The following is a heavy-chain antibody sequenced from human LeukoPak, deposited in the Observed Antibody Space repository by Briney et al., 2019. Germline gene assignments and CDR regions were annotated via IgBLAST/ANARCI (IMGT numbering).Heavy chain of an antibody. J-gene: IGHJ5*02. D-gene: IGHD3-10*01. V-gene: IGHV4-59*02. CDR2: IYYSGST. Sequence: SETLSLTCTVSGGSVSNYYWSWIRQPPGKGLEWIGYIYYSGSTNYNPSLKSRVAISVDTSKNQFSLKLSSVTAADTAVYYCARVRYYYGSGRSSNWFDPWGQGTLVTVSS. CDR3: ARVRYYYGSGRSSNWFDP. CDR1: GGSVSNYY.